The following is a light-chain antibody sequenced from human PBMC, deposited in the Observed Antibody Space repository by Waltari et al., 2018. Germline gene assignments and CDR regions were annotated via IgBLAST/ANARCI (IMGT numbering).Light chain of an antibody. CDR1: SSDVGSYNL. CDR2: EVN. CDR3: SSYAGGNTYVI. V-gene: IGLV2-23*02. Sequence: QSALTQPASVSGSPGQSITIFCTGTSSDVGSYNLVSWYQKHPGKAPNLIIYEVNKWPSGASNRFAGSKSGNTASLTISGLQAEDEADYYCSSYAGGNTYVIFGGGTKLTVL. J-gene: IGLJ2*01.